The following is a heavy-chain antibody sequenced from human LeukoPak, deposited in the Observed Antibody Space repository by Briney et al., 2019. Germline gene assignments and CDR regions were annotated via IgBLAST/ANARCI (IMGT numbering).Heavy chain of an antibody. V-gene: IGHV3-11*01. CDR3: ARGRYGLDV. CDR2: INLSSSTI. J-gene: IGHJ6*01. Sequence: GGSLRLSCTASGFTFSGHYASWVRQTPEKGLEWISYINLSSSTIYYADSVKGRFTISRDNARNAVYLQMNSLRAEDTAVYYCARGRYGLDVWGQGTTVTVSS. CDR1: GFTFSGHY.